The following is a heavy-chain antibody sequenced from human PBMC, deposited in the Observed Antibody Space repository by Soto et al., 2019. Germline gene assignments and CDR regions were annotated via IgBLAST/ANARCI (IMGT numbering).Heavy chain of an antibody. Sequence: QITLKESGPTLVKPTQTLTLTCSFSGFSLTTYGVGVGWVRQPPGKALEWLAFTYWDDDNRYNPSLKSRLSTTDDTSKNQVVLTMTNMDPAYTATYFCAQRVTLMSTWNFGAFDFWGQGTLVTVPS. V-gene: IGHV2-5*02. D-gene: IGHD1-1*01. CDR2: TYWDDDN. CDR3: AQRVTLMSTWNFGAFDF. CDR1: GFSLTTYGVG. J-gene: IGHJ3*01.